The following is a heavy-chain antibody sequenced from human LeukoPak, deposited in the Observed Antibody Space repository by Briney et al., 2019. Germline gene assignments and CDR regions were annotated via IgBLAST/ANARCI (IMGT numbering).Heavy chain of an antibody. CDR3: ARERIPGYSSGWYY. Sequence: SVKVSCKASGGTFSSYAISWVRQAPGQGLEWMGGIIPIFCTANYAQKFQGRVTITTDESTSTAYMELSSLRSEDTAVYYCARERIPGYSSGWYYWGQGTLVTVSS. V-gene: IGHV1-69*05. CDR1: GGTFSSYA. J-gene: IGHJ4*02. D-gene: IGHD6-19*01. CDR2: IIPIFCTA.